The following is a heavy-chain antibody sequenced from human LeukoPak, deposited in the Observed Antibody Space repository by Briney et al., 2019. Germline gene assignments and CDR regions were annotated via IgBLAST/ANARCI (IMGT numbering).Heavy chain of an antibody. D-gene: IGHD6-19*01. V-gene: IGHV4-4*09. CDR2: IYNGVPT. CDR3: VQTTGWPGFDY. CDR1: GAPISRFY. Sequence: SETLSLTCTTSGAPISRFYWSWVRQPPGKGLEWIGNIYNGVPTFFNPSLKSRVTLSVDTSKTQFSLRLASVTAADTAVYYCVQTTGWPGFDYWGQGILVTVSS. J-gene: IGHJ4*02.